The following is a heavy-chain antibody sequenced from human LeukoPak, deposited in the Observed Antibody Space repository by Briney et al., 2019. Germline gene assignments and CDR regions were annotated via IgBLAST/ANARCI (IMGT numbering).Heavy chain of an antibody. Sequence: ATVKVSCKASGYTFTGYYMHWVRQAPGQGLDWMGRINPNSGGTNYAQKFQGRVTMTRDTSISTANMELSRLRSDVTAVYYCARGAAYGSGSYWPLEDYWGQGTLVTVSS. CDR3: ARGAAYGSGSYWPLEDY. D-gene: IGHD3-10*01. J-gene: IGHJ4*02. V-gene: IGHV1-2*06. CDR1: GYTFTGYY. CDR2: INPNSGGT.